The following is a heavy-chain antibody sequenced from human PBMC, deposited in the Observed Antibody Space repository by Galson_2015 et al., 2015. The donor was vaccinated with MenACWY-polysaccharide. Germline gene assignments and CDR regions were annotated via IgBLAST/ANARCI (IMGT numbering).Heavy chain of an antibody. CDR1: GLTFNNNW. Sequence: SLRLSCAASGLTFNNNWIHWVRQAPGKGLAWVSRINSDGSSTAYADSVKGRFTISRDNAKNTLFLQMNGLRVEDTAVYFCVGPLGRGGTGAYGMDAWGQGTTVTVSS. J-gene: IGHJ6*02. CDR2: INSDGSST. CDR3: VGPLGRGGTGAYGMDA. D-gene: IGHD3-10*01. V-gene: IGHV3-74*01.